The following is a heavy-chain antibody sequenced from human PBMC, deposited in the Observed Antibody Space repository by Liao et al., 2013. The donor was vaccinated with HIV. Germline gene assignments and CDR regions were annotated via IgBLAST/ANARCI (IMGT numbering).Heavy chain of an antibody. CDR1: SGSFSGYF. CDR2: INDSEGT. J-gene: IGHJ4*02. CDR3: ARGGMASALDS. Sequence: QVFLQQWGAGLLKPSETLSLTCDIYSGSFSGYFWTWIRQSPGKGLEWIAEINDSEGTNFNPSLETRVTVSVDTSKNQFSLKLTSVTAADTALFYCARGGMASALDSWGQGTLVTVSS. V-gene: IGHV4-34*02. D-gene: IGHD6-13*01.